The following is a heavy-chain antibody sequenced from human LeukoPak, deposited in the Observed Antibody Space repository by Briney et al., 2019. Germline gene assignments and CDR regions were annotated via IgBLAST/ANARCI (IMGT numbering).Heavy chain of an antibody. J-gene: IGHJ4*02. V-gene: IGHV3-30*03. CDR1: GFTFSNYG. CDR2: ISYDGSNK. Sequence: GRSLRLSCAASGFTFSNYGMHWVRQAPGKGLEWVAVISYDGSNKYYADSVKGRFTISRDNSKNTLYLQMNSLRAEDTAVYYCARDGPENYYDSSGYYQGYYFDYWGQGTLVTVSS. D-gene: IGHD3-22*01. CDR3: ARDGPENYYDSSGYYQGYYFDY.